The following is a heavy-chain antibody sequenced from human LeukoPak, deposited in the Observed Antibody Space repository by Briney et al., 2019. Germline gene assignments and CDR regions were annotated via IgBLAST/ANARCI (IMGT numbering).Heavy chain of an antibody. CDR3: ARDLPIT. D-gene: IGHD1-14*01. V-gene: IGHV4-38-2*02. J-gene: IGHJ5*02. CDR2: IYHSGST. Sequence: SETLSLTCTVSGYSITSGYYWGWIRQPPGKGLEWIGNIYHSGSTYYNPSLKSRVTISVDTSKNQFSLNLSSVTAADTAVYCCARDLPITWGQGSLVTVSS. CDR1: GYSITSGYY.